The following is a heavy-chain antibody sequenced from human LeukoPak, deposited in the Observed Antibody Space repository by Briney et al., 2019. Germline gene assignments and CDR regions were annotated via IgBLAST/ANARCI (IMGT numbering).Heavy chain of an antibody. CDR1: GGSISSSSYY. CDR2: IYSSGST. V-gene: IGHV4-39*01. Sequence: SETLSLTCTVSGGSISSSSYYWGWIRQPPGKGLEWIGGIYSSGSTYYHPSLKSRVTISVDTSKNQFSLKLSSVTAADTAVYYCARLNYYDSSGYYYVHYYYYYMDVWGKGTTVTISS. D-gene: IGHD3-22*01. CDR3: ARLNYYDSSGYYYVHYYYYYMDV. J-gene: IGHJ6*03.